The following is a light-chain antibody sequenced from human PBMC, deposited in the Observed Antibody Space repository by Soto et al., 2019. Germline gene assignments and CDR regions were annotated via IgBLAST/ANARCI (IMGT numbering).Light chain of an antibody. CDR1: HTIVNNY. CDR2: DAA. CDR3: QQCAFSPRT. J-gene: IGKJ1*01. V-gene: IGKV3-20*01. Sequence: EIVLTQSPGTLSLSPGERATLSCRASHTIVNNYVAWYQQKPGQAPRLLIYDAARRATGIPDRFSGSGSGTDFTLTISRLEPEDFAVYYCQQCAFSPRTFGPGTRVEVK.